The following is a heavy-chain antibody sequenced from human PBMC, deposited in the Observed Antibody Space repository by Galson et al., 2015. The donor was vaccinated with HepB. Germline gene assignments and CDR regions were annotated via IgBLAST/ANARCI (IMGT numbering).Heavy chain of an antibody. CDR2: FDTEDGET. D-gene: IGHD3-22*01. Sequence: SVKVSCKVSGYTLTELSMHWVRQAPGKGLEWMGGFDTEDGETIYAQKFQGRVTMTEDASTDTVYMELNSLRSEDTAVYYCSAGFPPSYYYDSSGFGLFSYWCQGTLVTVSS. J-gene: IGHJ4*02. CDR1: GYTLTELS. CDR3: SAGFPPSYYYDSSGFGLFSY. V-gene: IGHV1-24*01.